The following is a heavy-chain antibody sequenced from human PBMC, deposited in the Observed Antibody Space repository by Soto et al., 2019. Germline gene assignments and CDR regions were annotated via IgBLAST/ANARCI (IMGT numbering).Heavy chain of an antibody. CDR1: GGSISSYY. V-gene: IGHV4-59*13. CDR2: IYYSGST. J-gene: IGHJ4*02. Sequence: SETLSLTCTVSGGSISSYYWSGIRQPPGKGLEWIGYIYYSGSTNYRHSLKSRVTISVDTSKTQFSLKLSSVTAADTAVYYCARDRRDGYNTLEYWGQGNLVTVS. CDR3: ARDRRDGYNTLEY. D-gene: IGHD5-12*01.